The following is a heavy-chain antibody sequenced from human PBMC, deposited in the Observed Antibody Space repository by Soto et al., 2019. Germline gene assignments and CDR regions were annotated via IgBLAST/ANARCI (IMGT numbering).Heavy chain of an antibody. V-gene: IGHV3-15*01. Sequence: GGSLRLSCVGSGFTCSTAWMSWVRQVPGKGLEWVGRISSKIDGETTCYGTPVTGRFTISRDDSKNTVYLQMDSLKNEDTGVYYCADSAMALDWDYWGQGTRVTV. CDR3: ADSAMALDWDY. D-gene: IGHD2-21*01. J-gene: IGHJ4*02. CDR2: ISSKIDGETT. CDR1: GFTCSTAW.